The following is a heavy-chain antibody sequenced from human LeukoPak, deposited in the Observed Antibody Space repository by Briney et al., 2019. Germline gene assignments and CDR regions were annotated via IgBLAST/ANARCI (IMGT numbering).Heavy chain of an antibody. Sequence: GGSLRLSCAASGFTVSSNYMSWVRQAPGKGLEWVSAISGSGGSTYYADSVKGRFTISRDNSKNTLYLQMNSLRAEDTAVYYCATPHSPYNLYGDYEAWGQGTLVTVSS. CDR3: ATPHSPYNLYGDYEA. V-gene: IGHV3-23*01. CDR2: ISGSGGST. D-gene: IGHD4-17*01. J-gene: IGHJ4*02. CDR1: GFTVSSNY.